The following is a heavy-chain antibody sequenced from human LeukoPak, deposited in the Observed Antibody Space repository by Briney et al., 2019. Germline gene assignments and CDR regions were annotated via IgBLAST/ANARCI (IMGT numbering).Heavy chain of an antibody. J-gene: IGHJ4*02. D-gene: IGHD3-10*01. Sequence: PGGSLRLSCAASGFTFSSYGMHWVRQAPGKGLEWVAFIRYDGSNKYYTDSVKGRFTISRDNSKNTLYLQMNSLRAEDTAVYYCAKDLYYYGSGSYQIIDYWGQGTLVTVSS. CDR3: AKDLYYYGSGSYQIIDY. CDR1: GFTFSSYG. CDR2: IRYDGSNK. V-gene: IGHV3-30*02.